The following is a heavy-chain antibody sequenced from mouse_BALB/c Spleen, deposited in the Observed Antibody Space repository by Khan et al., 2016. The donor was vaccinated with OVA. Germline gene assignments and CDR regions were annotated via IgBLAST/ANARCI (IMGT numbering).Heavy chain of an antibody. D-gene: IGHD1-1*01. Sequence: VQLQQSGAELMKPGASVKISCKATGYTFSSYWIEWVKQRLGHGLEWIGEILPGSGRNNYNEKFKGKATFTADTSSNTAYMQLSNLTSDDSAVYYCARGNYYGSSSWFGYWGQGTLVTVSA. CDR2: ILPGSGRN. CDR3: ARGNYYGSSSWFGY. CDR1: GYTFSSYW. V-gene: IGHV1-9*01. J-gene: IGHJ3*01.